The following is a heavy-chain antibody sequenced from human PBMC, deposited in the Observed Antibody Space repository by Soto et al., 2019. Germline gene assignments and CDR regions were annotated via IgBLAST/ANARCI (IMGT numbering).Heavy chain of an antibody. J-gene: IGHJ5*02. Sequence: SETLSLTCTVSGGSISSYYWSWIRQPPGKGLEWIGYIYYSGSTNYNPSLKGRVTISVDTSKNQFSLKLSSVTAADTAVYYCAMGYDSSGYYYGRVNWFDPWGQGTLVTVSS. CDR3: AMGYDSSGYYYGRVNWFDP. D-gene: IGHD3-22*01. V-gene: IGHV4-59*01. CDR2: IYYSGST. CDR1: GGSISSYY.